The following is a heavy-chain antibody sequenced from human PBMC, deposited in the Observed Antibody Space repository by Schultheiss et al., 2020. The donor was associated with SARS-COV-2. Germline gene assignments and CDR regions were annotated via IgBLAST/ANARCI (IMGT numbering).Heavy chain of an antibody. D-gene: IGHD3-3*01. V-gene: IGHV3-64D*09. CDR2: ISSNGGST. Sequence: GGSLRLSCSASGFTFSSYAMHWVRQAPGKGLEYVSAISSNGGSTYYADSVKGRFTISRDNSKNTLYLQMSSLRAEDTAVYYCAKSHYDFWSGYYTTYYYYYMDVWGKGTTVTVSS. CDR3: AKSHYDFWSGYYTTYYYYYMDV. J-gene: IGHJ6*03. CDR1: GFTFSSYA.